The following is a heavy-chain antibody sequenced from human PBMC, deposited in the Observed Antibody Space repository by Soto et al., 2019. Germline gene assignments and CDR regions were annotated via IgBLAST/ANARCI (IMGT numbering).Heavy chain of an antibody. CDR1: GFTLSSHG. CDR2: VSYDGGTK. J-gene: IGHJ4*02. V-gene: IGHV3-30*03. Sequence: GGSLRLSCAASGFTLSSHGMQWVRQAPGKGLEWVAVVSYDGGTKYYADSVKGRFTISRDNSKNTLYLQMNSLRPEDTAVYYCARAFSGSYPNFDYWGQGTLVTVSS. D-gene: IGHD1-26*01. CDR3: ARAFSGSYPNFDY.